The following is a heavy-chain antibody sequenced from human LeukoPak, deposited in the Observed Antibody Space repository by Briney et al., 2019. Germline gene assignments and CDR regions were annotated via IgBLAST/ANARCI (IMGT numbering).Heavy chain of an antibody. CDR1: GFSFSTYE. D-gene: IGHD4/OR15-4a*01. CDR2: ISASGQTI. CDR3: ARDRDVDYGNDGFDI. V-gene: IGHV3-48*03. Sequence: GGSLRLSCAGSGFSFSTYEFHWVRHAPGKRLEWVSYISASGQTIYYADSVRGRFTISRDNAKNSLYLQMNSLGAEDTAVYHCARDRDVDYGNDGFDIWGQGTTVTVSS. J-gene: IGHJ3*02.